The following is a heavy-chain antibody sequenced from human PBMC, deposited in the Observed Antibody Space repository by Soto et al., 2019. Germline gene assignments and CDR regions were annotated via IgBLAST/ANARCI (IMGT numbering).Heavy chain of an antibody. V-gene: IGHV1-3*01. D-gene: IGHD4-17*01. CDR1: GYTFSGSV. Sequence: ASVNVSCKASGYTFSGSVIHWVRQAPGQRLEWMGWINADNGNTKYSQKFQGRVTITRDTSASTAYMELSSLRSEDTTVYYCATEIDGTTVTSLDYWGQGTLVTVSS. CDR2: INADNGNT. J-gene: IGHJ4*02. CDR3: ATEIDGTTVTSLDY.